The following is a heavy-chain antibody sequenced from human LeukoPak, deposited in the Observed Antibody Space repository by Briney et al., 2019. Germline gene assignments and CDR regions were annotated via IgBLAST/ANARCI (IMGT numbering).Heavy chain of an antibody. D-gene: IGHD3-22*01. CDR2: IYYSGST. CDR3: ARDSGVYDSSGYWDY. CDR1: GGSISSYY. J-gene: IGHJ4*02. V-gene: IGHV4-59*01. Sequence: PSETLSLTCTVSGGSISSYYWSWIRQPPGKGLEWIGYIYYSGSTNYNPSLKSRVTISVDTSKNQFSLKLSSVTAADTAVYYCARDSGVYDSSGYWDYWGQGTLVTVSS.